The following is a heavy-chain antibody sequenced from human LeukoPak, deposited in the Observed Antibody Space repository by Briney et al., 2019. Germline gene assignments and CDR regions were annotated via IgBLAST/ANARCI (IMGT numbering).Heavy chain of an antibody. V-gene: IGHV4-34*01. J-gene: IGHJ4*02. CDR3: ARGQWFGEGYSSSWYEIDFDY. CDR1: GGSFSGYY. CDR2: INHSGST. Sequence: PSETLSLTCAVYGGSFSGYYWSWIRQPPGKGLEWIGEINHSGSTNYNPSLKSRVTISVDTSKNQFSLKLSSVTAADTAVYYCARGQWFGEGYSSSWYEIDFDYWGQGTLVTVSS. D-gene: IGHD6-13*01.